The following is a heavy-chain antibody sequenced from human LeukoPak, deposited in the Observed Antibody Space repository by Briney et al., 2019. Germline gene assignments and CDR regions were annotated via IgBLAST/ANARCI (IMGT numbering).Heavy chain of an antibody. CDR1: GGSISSYY. CDR2: INTSGST. Sequence: PSETLSLTCTVSGGSISSYYWSWIRQPPGKGLEWIGYINTSGSTNYNPSLKSRVTISVDTSKNQFSLKLSSVTAADTAVYYCARHNRITMVRGVIIDNNWFDPWGQGTLVTVSS. J-gene: IGHJ5*02. D-gene: IGHD3-10*01. V-gene: IGHV4-4*09. CDR3: ARHNRITMVRGVIIDNNWFDP.